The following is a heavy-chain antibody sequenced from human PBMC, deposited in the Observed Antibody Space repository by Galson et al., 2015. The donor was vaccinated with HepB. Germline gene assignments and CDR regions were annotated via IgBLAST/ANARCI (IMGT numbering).Heavy chain of an antibody. CDR1: GYTFTSYA. V-gene: IGHV7-4-1*02. CDR2: INTNTGNP. Sequence: SVKVSCKASGYTFTSYAMNWVRQAPGQGLEWMGWINTNTGNPTYAQGFTGRFVFSLDTSVSTAYLQISSLKAEDTAVYYCAREPGGSSWSDGNWFDPWGQGTLVTVSS. D-gene: IGHD6-13*01. J-gene: IGHJ5*02. CDR3: AREPGGSSWSDGNWFDP.